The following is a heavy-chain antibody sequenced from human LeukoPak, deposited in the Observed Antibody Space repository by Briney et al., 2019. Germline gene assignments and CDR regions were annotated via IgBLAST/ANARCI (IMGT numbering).Heavy chain of an antibody. D-gene: IGHD6-19*01. CDR3: ARSPGSSGYVDY. CDR1: EYTFTGYY. Sequence: GASVKVSGKASEYTFTGYYMHWVRQAPGQGLEWMGWINPNSGTNYAQKFQGRVTMTRDTSITTAYMDLSSLRSDDTAVYYCARSPGSSGYVDYWGQGTLVTVSS. J-gene: IGHJ4*02. CDR2: INPNSGT. V-gene: IGHV1-2*02.